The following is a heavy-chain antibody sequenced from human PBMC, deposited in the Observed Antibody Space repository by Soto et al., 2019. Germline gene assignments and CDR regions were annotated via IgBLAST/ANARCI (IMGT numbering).Heavy chain of an antibody. CDR1: GYTFTGYY. J-gene: IGHJ5*02. D-gene: IGHD6-13*01. V-gene: IGHV1-2*02. CDR2: INPNSGGT. Sequence: ASVKVSCKASGYTFTGYYMHWVRQAPGQGLEWMGWINPNSGGTKYAQKFQGRVTMTRDTSISTAYMELSRLRSDDTAVYYCARSRRVSINWFDPWGQGTLVTVSS. CDR3: ARSRRVSINWFDP.